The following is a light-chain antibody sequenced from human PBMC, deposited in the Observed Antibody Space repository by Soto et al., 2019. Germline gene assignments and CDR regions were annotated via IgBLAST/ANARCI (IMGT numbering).Light chain of an antibody. CDR1: SSNIESNT. J-gene: IGLJ1*01. CDR3: AAWDDILNGDV. Sequence: QSVLTQPPSASGTPGQRVTISCSGSSSNIESNTVTWYQQLPGTAPKLVIYSNYDRPSGVPDRFSGSTSGTSASLVIRGLQFEDEADYYCAAWDDILNGDVFGGGTKLTVL. V-gene: IGLV1-44*01. CDR2: SNY.